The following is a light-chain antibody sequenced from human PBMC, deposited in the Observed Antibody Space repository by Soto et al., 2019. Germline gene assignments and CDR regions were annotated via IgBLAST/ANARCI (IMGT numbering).Light chain of an antibody. Sequence: QSVLTQPASVSGSPGQSITIPCTGSSSDIGLYNHVSWYQQLPGKAPKLLIYDVSYRPSGISDSFSGSKSGNTASLTISGLQPEDEADYYCSSYGASSTLFGGGTKVTVL. CDR2: DVS. V-gene: IGLV2-14*03. CDR1: SSDIGLYNH. J-gene: IGLJ2*01. CDR3: SSYGASSTL.